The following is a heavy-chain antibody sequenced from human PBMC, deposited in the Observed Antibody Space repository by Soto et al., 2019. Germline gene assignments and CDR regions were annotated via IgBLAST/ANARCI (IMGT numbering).Heavy chain of an antibody. CDR3: ARAPAS. CDR1: GGSISSGGYS. V-gene: IGHV4-31*03. J-gene: IGHJ5*02. CDR2: IYYSGST. Sequence: QVQLQESGPGLVKPSQTLSLTCTVSGGSISSGGYSWSWIRQHPGKGLEWIGYIYYSGSTYYNPSPKRRVTISVDTSKNQFSLKPTSVTAADTAVYYCARAPASWGQGTLVTVSS.